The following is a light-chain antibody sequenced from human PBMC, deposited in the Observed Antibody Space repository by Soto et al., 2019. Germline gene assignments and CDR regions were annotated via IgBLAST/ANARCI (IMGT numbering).Light chain of an antibody. CDR1: QTVSSN. CDR2: GAS. Sequence: EIVMTQSPATLSVFPGARAPLSCRARQTVSSNLAWYQQKPGQAPRLLIYGASTRAIDIPARFSGSGSETEFTLTISSLQSEDFAVYYCQQYNNWPPEITFGQGTRLEIK. V-gene: IGKV3-15*01. J-gene: IGKJ5*01. CDR3: QQYNNWPPEIT.